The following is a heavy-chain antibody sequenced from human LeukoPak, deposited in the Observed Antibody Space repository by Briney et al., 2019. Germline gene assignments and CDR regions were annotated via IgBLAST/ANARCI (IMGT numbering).Heavy chain of an antibody. CDR1: GFTYSRYW. J-gene: IGHJ4*02. CDR3: AREPAAAGDYYFDY. V-gene: IGHV3-74*01. D-gene: IGHD6-13*01. Sequence: PGGSVSLPCGACGFTYSRYWKHWAPQAPGKALVGVSRINSDGGNKSYADSVKGRFTISRDNDNNTLYLQMNSLRAEDTAVYYCAREPAAAGDYYFDYWGQGTLVTVSS. CDR2: INSDGGNK.